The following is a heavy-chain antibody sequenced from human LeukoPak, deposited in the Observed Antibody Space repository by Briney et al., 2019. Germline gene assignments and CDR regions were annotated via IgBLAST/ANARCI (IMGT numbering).Heavy chain of an antibody. J-gene: IGHJ6*02. D-gene: IGHD2-15*01. V-gene: IGHV1-2*02. CDR1: GYNFIGYA. CDR2: LNTNSGGT. Sequence: GAVKVSRMASGYNFIGYAMHGVRQASGQGLEWMGCLNTNSGGTSSAQKFQGRVSVTRDSSIRTAYMELSSLTSDDTAVYYWARVYCSGGSCFDRFGVYYYYYAMDVWGRGPTVTVSS. CDR3: ARVYCSGGSCFDRFGVYYYYYAMDV.